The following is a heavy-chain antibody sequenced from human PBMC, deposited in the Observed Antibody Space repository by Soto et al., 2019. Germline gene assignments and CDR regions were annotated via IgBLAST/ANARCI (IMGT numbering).Heavy chain of an antibody. J-gene: IGHJ6*03. CDR3: ARKACSSTSCYLRNYYYYMDV. CDR2: IYSGGST. CDR1: GFTVSSNY. V-gene: IGHV3-53*04. D-gene: IGHD2-2*01. Sequence: GGSLRLSCAASGFTVSSNYMSWVRQAPGKGLEWVSVIYSGGSTYYADSVKGRFTISRHNSKNTLYLQMNSLRAEDTAVYYCARKACSSTSCYLRNYYYYMDVWGKGTTVTVSS.